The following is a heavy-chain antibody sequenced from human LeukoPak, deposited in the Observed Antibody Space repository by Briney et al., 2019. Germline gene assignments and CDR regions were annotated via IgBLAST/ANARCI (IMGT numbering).Heavy chain of an antibody. Sequence: GSLRLSCAASGFTFSTYAMSWVRQAPGKGLEWVSAISGSGGSTYYADSVKGRFTISRDNSKNTLYLQMNSLGAEDTAVYYCAKDRRYYDSSGYYYFDYWGQGTLVTVSS. J-gene: IGHJ4*02. CDR1: GFTFSTYA. V-gene: IGHV3-23*01. CDR2: ISGSGGST. CDR3: AKDRRYYDSSGYYYFDY. D-gene: IGHD3-22*01.